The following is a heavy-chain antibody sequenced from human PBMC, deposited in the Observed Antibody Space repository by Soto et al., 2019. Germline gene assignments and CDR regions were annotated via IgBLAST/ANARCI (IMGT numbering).Heavy chain of an antibody. J-gene: IGHJ6*03. CDR2: ISSSSSYI. Sequence: EVQLVESGGGLVKPGGSLRLSCAASGFTFSSYSMNWVRQAPGKGLEWVSSISSSSSYIYYEESVKGRFTISRDNAKNSRYLQMNSLRAEDTAVYYCARVGGDFWSGYYNYYYYYMDVWGKGTTVTGSS. D-gene: IGHD3-3*01. CDR1: GFTFSSYS. V-gene: IGHV3-21*01. CDR3: ARVGGDFWSGYYNYYYYYMDV.